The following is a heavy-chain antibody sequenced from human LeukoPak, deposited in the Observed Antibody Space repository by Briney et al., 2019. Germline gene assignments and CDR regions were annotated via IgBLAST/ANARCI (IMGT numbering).Heavy chain of an antibody. CDR2: ISSSGNTI. J-gene: IGHJ4*02. D-gene: IGHD6-6*01. CDR3: ARRRDFDY. V-gene: IGHV3-48*04. Sequence: GGSLGLSCAASGFTLSTYSMNWVRQAPGKGLEWVSYISSSGNTIYYADSVKGRFTISRDNAKNSLFLQMNSLRAEDTAVYYCARRRDFDYWGLGTLVAVSS. CDR1: GFTLSTYS.